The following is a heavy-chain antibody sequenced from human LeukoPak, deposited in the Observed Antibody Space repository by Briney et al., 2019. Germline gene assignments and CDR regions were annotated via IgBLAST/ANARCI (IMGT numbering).Heavy chain of an antibody. V-gene: IGHV3-48*03. J-gene: IGHJ4*02. CDR1: GLRFSSYE. CDR2: ISGRGSAI. Sequence: PGGSLRLSCAASGLRFSSYEMNWVRQAPGKGLEWVSYISGRGSAIYYADSVKGRFTIYRDNAKNSVSLQMNSLRAEDTAVYYCATFSVGATTYFFDNWGQGTLVTVSS. CDR3: ATFSVGATTYFFDN. D-gene: IGHD1-26*01.